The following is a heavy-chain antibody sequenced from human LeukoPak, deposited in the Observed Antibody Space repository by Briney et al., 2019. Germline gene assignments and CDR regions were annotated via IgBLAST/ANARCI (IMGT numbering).Heavy chain of an antibody. V-gene: IGHV4-59*01. CDR1: GGSISGYY. Sequence: SETLSLTFTVSGGSISGYYWSWSRQPPGKGVEWIGNLYYMRGAWYKSSLKSRLTTSVDTSRNEFSLKLSSVTAADTAVYYCARGETDGSWYDPWGQGTLVTVSS. J-gene: IGHJ5*02. CDR2: LYYMRGA. CDR3: ARGETDGSWYDP.